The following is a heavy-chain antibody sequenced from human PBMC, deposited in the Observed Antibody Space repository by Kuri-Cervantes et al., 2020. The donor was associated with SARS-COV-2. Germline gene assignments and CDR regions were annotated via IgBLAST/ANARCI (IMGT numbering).Heavy chain of an antibody. CDR2: IFHDGST. V-gene: IGHV4-4*02. CDR3: ARESTYTFDI. Sequence: GSLRLSCVVSDGAINTYNWWTWVRQPPGKGLQWIGEIFHDGSTKFNPSLSLRGRVTMSLDKSKNHFSLNLTSVTAADTAVYYCARESTYTFDIWGQGTLVTVSS. J-gene: IGHJ3*02. CDR1: DGAINTYNW. D-gene: IGHD2-2*02.